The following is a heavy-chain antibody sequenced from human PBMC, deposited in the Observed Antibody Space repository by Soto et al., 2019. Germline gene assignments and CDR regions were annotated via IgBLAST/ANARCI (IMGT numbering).Heavy chain of an antibody. J-gene: IGHJ4*02. CDR1: GGSISNFY. D-gene: IGHD6-13*01. CDR3: ARDKFGYSTRWYYFDY. Sequence: SETLSLTCTVSGGSISNFYWSWIRRPAGKGLEWIGRIYSSGNTNYNPSLKSRVTMSVDTSKNQFSLKLSSVTAADTAVYYCARDKFGYSTRWYYFDYWGQGALVTVSS. V-gene: IGHV4-4*07. CDR2: IYSSGNT.